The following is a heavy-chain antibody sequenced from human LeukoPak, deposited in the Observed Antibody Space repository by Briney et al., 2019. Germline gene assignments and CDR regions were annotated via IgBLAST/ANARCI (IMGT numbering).Heavy chain of an antibody. CDR1: GYTFTDYA. J-gene: IGHJ4*02. V-gene: IGHV1-3*01. Sequence: ASVKVSCKASGYTFTDYAIHWVRQAPGQRLEWMGWISAGSGNTKYSRSLQGRVTITRDTSASTAYMELRSLRSEDTAVYYCARDLGYTLSYWGPGTPVTVSS. CDR3: ARDLGYTLSY. D-gene: IGHD2-2*02. CDR2: ISAGSGNT.